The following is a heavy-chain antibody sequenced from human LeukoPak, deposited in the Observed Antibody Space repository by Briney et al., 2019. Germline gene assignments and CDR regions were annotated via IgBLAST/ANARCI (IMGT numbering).Heavy chain of an antibody. CDR3: ARVRDGYNDAYDI. V-gene: IGHV1-46*01. D-gene: IGHD5-24*01. Sequence: ASVKVSCKASGFTFTNYNMHWVRQAPGQGLEWMGIINPSGGSTNYTQNFQARVTMTRDTSTSTVYMELSSLRSEDTAVYYCARVRDGYNDAYDIWGQGTMVTVPS. J-gene: IGHJ3*02. CDR1: GFTFTNYN. CDR2: INPSGGST.